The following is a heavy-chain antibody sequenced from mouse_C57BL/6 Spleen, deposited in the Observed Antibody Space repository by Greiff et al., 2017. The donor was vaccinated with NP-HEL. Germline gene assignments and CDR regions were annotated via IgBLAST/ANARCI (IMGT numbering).Heavy chain of an antibody. V-gene: IGHV3-1*01. CDR3: ARGYEDAMDY. J-gene: IGHJ4*01. Sequence: EVQLQESGPGMVKPSQSLSLTCTVTGYSITSGYDWHWIRHFPGNKLEWMGYIRYSGGTNYNPSLKSRISITHDTSKNHFFLKLNSVTTEDTATYYCARGYEDAMDYWGQGTSVTVSS. D-gene: IGHD2-2*01. CDR2: IRYSGGT. CDR1: GYSITSGYD.